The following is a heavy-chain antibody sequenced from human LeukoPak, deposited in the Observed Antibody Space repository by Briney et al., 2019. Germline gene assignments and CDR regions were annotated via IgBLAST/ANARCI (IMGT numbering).Heavy chain of an antibody. D-gene: IGHD2-21*01. V-gene: IGHV4-34*01. CDR1: GGSFSGYY. Sequence: PSETLSLTCAVYGGSFSGYYWSWIRQPPGKGLEWIGEVNHSGSTSYNPSLKSRVTISVDTSKNQFSLNLSSVTAADTAVYYCASCRGDCYSHAFDIWGQGTMVTVSS. J-gene: IGHJ3*02. CDR2: VNHSGST. CDR3: ASCRGDCYSHAFDI.